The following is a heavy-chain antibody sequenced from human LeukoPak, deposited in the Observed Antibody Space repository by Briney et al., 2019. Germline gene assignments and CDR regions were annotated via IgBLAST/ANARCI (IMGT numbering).Heavy chain of an antibody. Sequence: PSDTLSLTCSLYGGPLSFYHWSWIPHPPGKALEYIGEINHSGSTNYNPSLKSRVTISVDTSKNQFSLKLSSVTAADTAVYYCARRIVVGGNWFDPWGQGTLVTVSS. CDR3: ARRIVVGGNWFDP. V-gene: IGHV4-34*01. CDR1: GGPLSFYH. J-gene: IGHJ5*02. CDR2: INHSGST. D-gene: IGHD2-2*01.